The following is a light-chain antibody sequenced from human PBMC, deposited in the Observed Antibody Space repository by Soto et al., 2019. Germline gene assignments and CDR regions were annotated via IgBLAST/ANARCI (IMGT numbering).Light chain of an antibody. CDR3: QSYDSRLSGSV. CDR2: ENS. Sequence: QSVLTQTPSVSGAPGQRVTISCTGSSSNIGAGYVHWYQQLPGTAPKLIIYENSNRPSGVPDRFSGSKSGTSASLAITGLQAEDEADYYCQSYDSRLSGSVFGGGTKLTVL. J-gene: IGLJ3*02. CDR1: SSNIGAGY. V-gene: IGLV1-40*01.